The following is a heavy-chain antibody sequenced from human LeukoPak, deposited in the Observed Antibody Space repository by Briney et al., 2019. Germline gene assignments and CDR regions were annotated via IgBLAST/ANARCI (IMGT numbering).Heavy chain of an antibody. D-gene: IGHD1-14*01. Sequence: ASVKVSCKASGYTLTGYYIHWVRQAPGQGLEWMGWINANSGGTNYAQRFQGRVTITRDTSINTAYMELSGLRSDDTAIYSCARSDRGGHIDYWGQGTLVTVSS. CDR1: GYTLTGYY. V-gene: IGHV1-2*02. J-gene: IGHJ4*02. CDR3: ARSDRGGHIDY. CDR2: INANSGGT.